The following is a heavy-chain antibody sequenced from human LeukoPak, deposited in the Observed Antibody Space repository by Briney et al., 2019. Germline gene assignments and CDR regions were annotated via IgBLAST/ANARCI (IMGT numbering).Heavy chain of an antibody. D-gene: IGHD6-19*01. Sequence: PGGSLRLSCAASGFTFSSYAMSWVRQAPGKGLEWVSAISGSGGSTYYADSVKGQFTISRDNSKNTLYLQMNSLRAEDTAVYYCAKDSGWFEYYFDYWGQGTLVTVSS. J-gene: IGHJ4*02. CDR2: ISGSGGST. V-gene: IGHV3-23*01. CDR1: GFTFSSYA. CDR3: AKDSGWFEYYFDY.